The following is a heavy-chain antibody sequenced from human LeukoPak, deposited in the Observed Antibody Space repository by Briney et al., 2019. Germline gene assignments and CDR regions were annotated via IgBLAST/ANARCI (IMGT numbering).Heavy chain of an antibody. D-gene: IGHD3-22*01. V-gene: IGHV1-24*01. J-gene: IGHJ4*02. CDR1: GYTLTELS. CDR2: FDPEDGET. Sequence: ASVKVSCKVSGYTLTELSMHWVRQAPGKGLEWMGGFDPEDGETIYAQKFQGRVTMTEDTSTDTAYMELSSLRSGDTAVYYCATHDSSGYYFDYWGQGTLVTVSS. CDR3: ATHDSSGYYFDY.